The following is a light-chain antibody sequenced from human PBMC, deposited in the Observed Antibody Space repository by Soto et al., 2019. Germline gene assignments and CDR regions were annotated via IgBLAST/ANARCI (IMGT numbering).Light chain of an antibody. CDR2: DVR. Sequence: QSALTQPRSVSGSPGQSVSISCTGTTSDVGSYNYVSWYQQHPGKAHRLMIYDVRKRPSGVPDRFSGSKSGNTASLTISGLRGEDEADYYCCSYAGSYVWVFGGGTKLTVL. CDR3: CSYAGSYVWV. CDR1: TSDVGSYNY. V-gene: IGLV2-11*01. J-gene: IGLJ3*02.